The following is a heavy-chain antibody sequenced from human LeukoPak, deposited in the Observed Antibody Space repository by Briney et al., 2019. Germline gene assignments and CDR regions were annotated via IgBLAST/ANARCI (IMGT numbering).Heavy chain of an antibody. Sequence: GGSLRLSCVASGFTFSRYWMHWVRQDPRKGLVWVSRISGDGRHINYADSVRGRFTISRDNAKNTLYLQMNTLRVEDTAVYYCTRDLMDYDVSTGLHHYYMDVWGQGTTVTVSS. CDR1: GFTFSRYW. V-gene: IGHV3-74*01. D-gene: IGHD3-9*01. CDR3: TRDLMDYDVSTGLHHYYMDV. CDR2: ISGDGRHI. J-gene: IGHJ6*02.